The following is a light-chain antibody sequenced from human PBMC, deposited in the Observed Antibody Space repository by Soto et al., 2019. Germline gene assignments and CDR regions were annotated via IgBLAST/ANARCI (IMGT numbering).Light chain of an antibody. J-gene: IGKJ4*01. CDR3: QQYYSTLT. CDR2: WAS. V-gene: IGKV4-1*01. Sequence: DIVMTQSPDSLAVSLGERATINCKSSQSVLYSSNNKNYLAWYQQKPGHPPKLLIYWASTRESGVPDRFSGSGSGTDFTLTISSLQDEDVAVYYCQQYYSTLTFGGGTKVEIK. CDR1: QSVLYSSNNKNY.